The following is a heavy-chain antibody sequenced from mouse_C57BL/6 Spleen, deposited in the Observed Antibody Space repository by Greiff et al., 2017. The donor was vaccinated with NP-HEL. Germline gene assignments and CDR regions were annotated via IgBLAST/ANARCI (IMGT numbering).Heavy chain of an antibody. J-gene: IGHJ3*01. V-gene: IGHV14-4*01. CDR2: IDPENGDT. Sequence: EVQLQQSGAELVRPGASVKLSCTASGFNIKDDYMHWVKQRPEQGLEWIGWIDPENGDTEYASKFQGKATITADTSSNTAYLQLSSLTSEDTAVYYCTPCYGNWFAYWGQGTLVTVSA. CDR3: TPCYGNWFAY. CDR1: GFNIKDDY. D-gene: IGHD2-10*01.